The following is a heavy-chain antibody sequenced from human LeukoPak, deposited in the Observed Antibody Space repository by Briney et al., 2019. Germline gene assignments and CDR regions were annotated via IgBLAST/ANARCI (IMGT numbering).Heavy chain of an antibody. CDR1: GGSISTYY. CDR3: ARSANWFDP. Sequence: SETLSLTCTVSGGSISTYYWSWIRQPPGKGLEWIGYIYYSGSTNYNPSLKSRVTISVDTSKNQFSLKLSSVTAADTAVYYCARSANWFDPWGQGTLVTVSS. CDR2: IYYSGST. V-gene: IGHV4-59*01. J-gene: IGHJ5*02.